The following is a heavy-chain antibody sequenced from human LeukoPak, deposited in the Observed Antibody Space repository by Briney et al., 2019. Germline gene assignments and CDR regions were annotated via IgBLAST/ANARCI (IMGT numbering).Heavy chain of an antibody. D-gene: IGHD3-3*01. J-gene: IGHJ6*04. CDR2: MDHSGST. V-gene: IGHV4-39*07. CDR1: GGSFSSSSYY. CDR3: ARGQGDAWSGYVLNV. Sequence: SETLSLTCTVSGGSFSSSSYYWGWIRQPPGKGLEWIGEMDHSGSTNYNPSLKSRVTISVDTSKNQFSLNLSSVTAADTAVYYCARGQGDAWSGYVLNVWGKGTTVTVSS.